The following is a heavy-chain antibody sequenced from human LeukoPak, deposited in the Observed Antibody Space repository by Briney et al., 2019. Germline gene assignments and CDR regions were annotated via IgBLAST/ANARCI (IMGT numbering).Heavy chain of an antibody. CDR2: ISGSGGTT. J-gene: IGHJ5*02. D-gene: IGHD4-17*01. V-gene: IGHV3-23*01. Sequence: TGGSLRLSCAASGFTFSSYAMDWVRQTSGKGLEWVSSISGSGGTTYYADSVKGRFTISRDNSENTLYLQMNSLRAEDTAVYYCAKEKTDFTVTTKQAFDPWGQGTLVTVSS. CDR3: AKEKTDFTVTTKQAFDP. CDR1: GFTFSSYA.